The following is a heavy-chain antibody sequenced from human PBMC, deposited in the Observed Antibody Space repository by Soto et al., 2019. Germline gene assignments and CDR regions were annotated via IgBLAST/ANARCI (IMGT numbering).Heavy chain of an antibody. Sequence: SETLSLTCGVYRGSFSGFYWSWVRQTPGGGLEWISEINHSGTTNYNPSFQNRVTISVDKSTNNFSLKMTSVTAADAAVYYCARGRGYVYGSNFYGLDVWGQGTTVTVSS. CDR1: RGSFSGFY. V-gene: IGHV4-34*01. J-gene: IGHJ6*02. CDR2: INHSGTT. D-gene: IGHD6-25*01. CDR3: ARGRGYVYGSNFYGLDV.